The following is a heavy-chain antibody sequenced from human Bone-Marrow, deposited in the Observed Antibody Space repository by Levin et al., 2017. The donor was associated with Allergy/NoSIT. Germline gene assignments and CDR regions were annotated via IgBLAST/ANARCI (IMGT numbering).Heavy chain of an antibody. D-gene: IGHD3-3*01. Sequence: GESLKISCAAFGFTFRTYDMHWVRQAPGKGLEWVAVISYDGNKKYYGDSVKGRFTISRDNSKDTLYLQMDSLRAEEKAVYYCAKDRKAHYDFWSGYSYYYNYGMDVWGQGTTVTVSS. CDR1: GFTFRTYD. CDR3: AKDRKAHYDFWSGYSYYYNYGMDV. V-gene: IGHV3-30*18. CDR2: ISYDGNKK. J-gene: IGHJ6*02.